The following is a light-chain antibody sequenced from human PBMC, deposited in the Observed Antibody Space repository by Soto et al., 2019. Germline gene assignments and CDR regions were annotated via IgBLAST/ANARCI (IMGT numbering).Light chain of an antibody. J-gene: IGKJ4*01. CDR2: AAS. CDR1: QSIRSY. Sequence: DIPMTQSPSSLSASVGDRVTITCRASQSIRSYLNWYQQKPGKAPKLLIYAASSLQSGVPSRFSGSGSGTDFTLTISSLQPEDFATYFCQQSYRTPLTFGGGTKVEIK. CDR3: QQSYRTPLT. V-gene: IGKV1-39*01.